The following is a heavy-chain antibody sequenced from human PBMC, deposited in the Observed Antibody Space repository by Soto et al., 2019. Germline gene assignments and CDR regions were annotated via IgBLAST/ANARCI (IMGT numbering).Heavy chain of an antibody. CDR1: CGSVSVYY. Sequence: SETLSLTSTISCGSVSVYYWSWIRQSTGQGLEWIGYIYASGSPYYNPSLRSRVTISADTSKNQISLKLTSPTAADTAVYYCARGVGSSPPQYWGRGTLVTVSS. V-gene: IGHV4-59*02. D-gene: IGHD1-26*01. CDR3: ARGVGSSPPQY. J-gene: IGHJ4*02. CDR2: IYASGSP.